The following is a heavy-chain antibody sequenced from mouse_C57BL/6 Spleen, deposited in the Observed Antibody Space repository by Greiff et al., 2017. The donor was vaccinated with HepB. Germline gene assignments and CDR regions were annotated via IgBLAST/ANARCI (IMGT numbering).Heavy chain of an antibody. J-gene: IGHJ3*01. CDR1: GYTFTGYW. Sequence: QVQLKESGAELLKPGASVKLSCKATGYTFTGYWIEWVKQRPGHGLEWIGDILPGSGSTNYNEKFKGKATFTAATSSNTACMQLSSLTTEDSALYYCARSRSATGDWFAYWGQGTLVTVSA. D-gene: IGHD1-1*01. CDR2: ILPGSGST. CDR3: ARSRSATGDWFAY. V-gene: IGHV1-9*01.